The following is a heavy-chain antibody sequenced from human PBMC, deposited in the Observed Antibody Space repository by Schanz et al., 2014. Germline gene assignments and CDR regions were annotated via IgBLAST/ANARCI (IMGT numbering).Heavy chain of an antibody. D-gene: IGHD2-2*01. CDR2: MSYDGSIK. CDR1: GFTFSSYG. V-gene: IGHV3-33*06. J-gene: IGHJ4*02. Sequence: QVQLVESGGGVVQPGRSLRLSCAASGFTFSSYGMHWVRQAPGQGLEWVAAMSYDGSIKYYGDSVKGRFTISRDNAKNSVSLQMRRLRVEDTAVYYCAKDSTHIDIVLVPTAIDYWGQGTLVTVSS. CDR3: AKDSTHIDIVLVPTAIDY.